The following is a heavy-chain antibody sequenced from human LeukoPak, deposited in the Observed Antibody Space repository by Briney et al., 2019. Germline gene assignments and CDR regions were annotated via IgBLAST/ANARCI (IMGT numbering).Heavy chain of an antibody. CDR1: GSRFTSYW. CDR2: IDPSDSYT. V-gene: IGHV5-10-1*01. Sequence: GESLEISGQGSGSRFTSYWISWVRQLPGKGLEWMGRIDPSDSYTNYSPSFQGHVTISADKSISTAYLQWSSLKASDTAMYYCASSGSGWYDYWGQGTLVTVSS. CDR3: ASSGSGWYDY. J-gene: IGHJ4*02. D-gene: IGHD6-19*01.